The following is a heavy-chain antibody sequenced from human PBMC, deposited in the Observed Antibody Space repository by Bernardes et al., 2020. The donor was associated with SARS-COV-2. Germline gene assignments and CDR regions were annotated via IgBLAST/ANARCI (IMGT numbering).Heavy chain of an antibody. CDR2: ISGSGGST. CDR3: AKDGTDGSGISAFDI. Sequence: GGSLRLSFAASGFTFSSYAMSWVRQAPGKGLEWVSAISGSGGSTYYADSVKGRFTISRDNSKNTLYLQMNSLRAEDTAVYYCAKDGTDGSGISAFDIWGQGTMVTVSS. D-gene: IGHD3-10*01. J-gene: IGHJ3*02. V-gene: IGHV3-23*01. CDR1: GFTFSSYA.